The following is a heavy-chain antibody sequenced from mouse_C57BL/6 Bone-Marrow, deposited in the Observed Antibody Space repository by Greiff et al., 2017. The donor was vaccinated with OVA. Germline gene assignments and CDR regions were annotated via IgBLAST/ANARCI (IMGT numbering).Heavy chain of an antibody. CDR3: ASKDY. V-gene: IGHV5-4*03. J-gene: IGHJ2*01. Sequence: EVKLEESGGGLVKPGGSLKLSCAASGFTFSSYAMSWVRQTPEKRLEWVATISDGGSYTYYPDNVKGRFTISRDNAKNNLYLQMSHLKSEDTAMYYCASKDYWGQGTTLTVSS. CDR1: GFTFSSYA. CDR2: ISDGGSYT.